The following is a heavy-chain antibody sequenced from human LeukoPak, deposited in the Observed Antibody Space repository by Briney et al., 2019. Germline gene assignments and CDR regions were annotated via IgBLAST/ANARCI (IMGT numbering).Heavy chain of an antibody. CDR3: ARAPMGRGALY. CDR2: MNPVSGNA. D-gene: IGHD3-10*01. V-gene: IGHV1-8*01. J-gene: IGHJ4*02. CDR1: GYTFTNFD. Sequence: ASVKVSCKASGYTFTNFDINWVRQAPGQGLEWMGWMNPVSGNAGSAQKFQGRVTLTRDTSMSTAYMEMTSLRSDDTAFYYCARAPMGRGALYWGQGTLVTVNS.